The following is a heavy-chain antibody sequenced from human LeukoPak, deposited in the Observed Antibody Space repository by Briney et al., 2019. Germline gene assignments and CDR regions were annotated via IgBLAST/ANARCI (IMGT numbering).Heavy chain of an antibody. CDR3: ARGRHSSSWSDY. CDR1: GYTFTSYD. D-gene: IGHD6-13*01. Sequence: ASVKVSCKASGYTFTSYDISWVRQATGQGLEWMGWMNPNSGNTGYAQKFQGRVTMTRNTSISTAYMELSSLRSEDTAVYYCARGRHSSSWSDYWGQGTLVTVSS. CDR2: MNPNSGNT. V-gene: IGHV1-8*01. J-gene: IGHJ4*02.